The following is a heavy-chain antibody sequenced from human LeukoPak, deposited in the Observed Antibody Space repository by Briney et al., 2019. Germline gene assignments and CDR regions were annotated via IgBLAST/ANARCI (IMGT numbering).Heavy chain of an antibody. D-gene: IGHD6-19*01. CDR3: ARDGRGWLTLDS. V-gene: IGHV3-7*04. Sequence: PGGSLRLSCVDSEFSFSSYWMTWVRQAPGKGLEWLAYIKQDGSDKYYVDSVKGRFTISRDNAKNSLYLQMNGLRAEDTAVYYCARDGRGWLTLDSWGLGTLVTVSS. J-gene: IGHJ4*02. CDR2: IKQDGSDK. CDR1: EFSFSSYW.